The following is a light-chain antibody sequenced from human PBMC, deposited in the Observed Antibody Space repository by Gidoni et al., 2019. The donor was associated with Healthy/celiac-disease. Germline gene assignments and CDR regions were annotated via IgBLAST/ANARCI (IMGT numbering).Light chain of an antibody. CDR1: QSVLYSSNNKNY. V-gene: IGKV4-1*01. J-gene: IGKJ4*01. CDR2: WAS. Sequence: SLSERATINCKSSQSVLYSSNNKNYLAWYQQKPGQPPKLLIYWASTRESGVPDRFSGSGSETDFTLTISSLQAEDVAVYYCQQYYSTPLTFGGGTKVEIK. CDR3: QQYYSTPLT.